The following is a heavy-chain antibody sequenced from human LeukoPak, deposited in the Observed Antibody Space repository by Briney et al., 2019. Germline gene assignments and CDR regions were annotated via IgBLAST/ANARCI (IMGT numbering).Heavy chain of an antibody. Sequence: GGSLRLSCAASGFALSSHWMTWVRQAPGKGLEWVANIKQDGSDKYYVDSVKGRFTISRDNTKNSLYLQMNSLRAEDTAVYYCARDDSSSWLDAFDIWGQGTMVTVSS. CDR1: GFALSSHW. CDR3: ARDDSSSWLDAFDI. J-gene: IGHJ3*02. V-gene: IGHV3-7*01. CDR2: IKQDGSDK. D-gene: IGHD6-13*01.